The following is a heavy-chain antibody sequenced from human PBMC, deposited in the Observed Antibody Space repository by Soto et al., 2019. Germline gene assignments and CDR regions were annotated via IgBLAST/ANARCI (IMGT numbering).Heavy chain of an antibody. CDR3: ARHSGCDCAFDI. V-gene: IGHV1-8*01. J-gene: IGHJ3*02. CDR2: MNPNSGNT. Sequence: ASVKVSCKASGYTFTSYDINWVRQATGQGLEWMGWMNPNSGNTGYAQKFQGRVTMTRNTSISTAYMELSSLRSEDTAVYYCARHSGCDCAFDIWGQGTMVTISS. CDR1: GYTFTSYD. D-gene: IGHD5-12*01.